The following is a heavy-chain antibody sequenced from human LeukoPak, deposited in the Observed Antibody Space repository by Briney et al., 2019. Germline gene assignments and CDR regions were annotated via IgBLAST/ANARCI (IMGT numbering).Heavy chain of an antibody. J-gene: IGHJ6*02. CDR2: ISAYNGNT. CDR1: GYTFTSYG. CDR3: AREIVAVAGLADYGMDV. Sequence: GASVKVSCKASGYTFTSYGISWVRQAPGQGLEWMGWISAYNGNTNYAQKLQGRVTMTTDKSTSTAYMELSSLRSEDTAVYYCAREIVAVAGLADYGMDVWGQGTTVTVSS. V-gene: IGHV1-18*01. D-gene: IGHD6-19*01.